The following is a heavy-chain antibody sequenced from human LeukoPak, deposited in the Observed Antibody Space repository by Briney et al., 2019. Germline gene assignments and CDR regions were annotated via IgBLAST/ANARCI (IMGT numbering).Heavy chain of an antibody. CDR2: IKQDGSEK. D-gene: IGHD3-22*01. CDR3: ARDPRIASSGYSPFDY. J-gene: IGHJ4*02. CDR1: GFTFSSYW. Sequence: PGGSLRLSCAASGFTFSSYWMSWVRQAPGKGLEWVANIKQDGSEKYYVDSVKGRFTISRDNAKNSLYLQMNSLRAEDAAVYYCARDPRIASSGYSPFDYWGQGTLVTVSS. V-gene: IGHV3-7*01.